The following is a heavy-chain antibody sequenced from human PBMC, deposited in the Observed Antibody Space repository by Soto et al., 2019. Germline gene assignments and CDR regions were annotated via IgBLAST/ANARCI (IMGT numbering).Heavy chain of an antibody. Sequence: QVQLQESGPGLVKPSQTLSLTCTVSGGSISNADYYWSWVRQPPGKGLEWIGYIYYSGSSFFNPSLKSRVTMSKDTSKNQFSLRLTSVTAADTAVYYCARAIVVTVGGMDVWGGGTTVTVSS. CDR3: ARAIVVTVGGMDV. D-gene: IGHD5-12*01. J-gene: IGHJ6*04. CDR2: IYYSGSS. V-gene: IGHV4-30-4*01. CDR1: GGSISNADYY.